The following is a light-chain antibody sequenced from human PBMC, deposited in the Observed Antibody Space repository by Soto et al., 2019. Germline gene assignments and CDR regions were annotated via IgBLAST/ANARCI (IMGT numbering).Light chain of an antibody. V-gene: IGKV3-11*01. J-gene: IGKJ4*01. Sequence: KVCSLSPGTLSLSPGERATLSCRASQSVSRYLAWYQQKPGQAPRLLIYDASNRATGIPARFSGSGSGTDFTLTISSLEPEDFTVYYCQHRSYLPLTFCGGSIV. CDR1: QSVSRY. CDR3: QHRSYLPLT. CDR2: DAS.